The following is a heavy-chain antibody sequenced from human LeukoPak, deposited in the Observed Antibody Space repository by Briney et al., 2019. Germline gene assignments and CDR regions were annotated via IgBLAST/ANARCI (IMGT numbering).Heavy chain of an antibody. CDR3: AGDDLTGVFDL. Sequence: SETLSLTCTVSGGSTSSGDYYWCWIRQTPGKGLEWIGYISHIGSTYYNPSLKGRVAMSIDTSKNQFSLKLSSVTAADTAVYFCAGDDLTGVFDLWGQGTLVTVSS. V-gene: IGHV4-30-4*01. CDR2: ISHIGST. J-gene: IGHJ4*02. D-gene: IGHD7-27*01. CDR1: GGSTSSGDYY.